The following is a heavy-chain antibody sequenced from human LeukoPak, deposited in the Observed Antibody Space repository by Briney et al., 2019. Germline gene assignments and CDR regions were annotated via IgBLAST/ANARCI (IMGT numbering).Heavy chain of an antibody. V-gene: IGHV1-46*01. D-gene: IGHD4-17*01. Sequence: GASVKVSCKASGYTFTSYYMHWVRQAPGQGLEWMGIINPSGGSTSYAQKFQGRVTMTRNTSISTAYMELSSLRSEDTAVYYCARELNYGDYVVYYGMDVWGQGTTVTVSS. CDR3: ARELNYGDYVVYYGMDV. J-gene: IGHJ6*02. CDR2: INPSGGST. CDR1: GYTFTSYY.